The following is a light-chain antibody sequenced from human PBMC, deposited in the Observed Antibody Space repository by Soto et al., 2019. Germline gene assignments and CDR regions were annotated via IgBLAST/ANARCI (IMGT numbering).Light chain of an antibody. J-gene: IGLJ1*01. CDR2: DVN. Sequence: LAPASPVSGGSGQSVTLSLSGTSSDVGGYDYVSWYQQLPGKAPKLMIYDVNNRPSGVSNRFSGSKSGNTASLTISGLQAEDEADYYCSSYTGTSTFVFGGGTKVTVL. CDR3: SSYTGTSTFV. V-gene: IGLV2-14*01. CDR1: SSDVGGYDY.